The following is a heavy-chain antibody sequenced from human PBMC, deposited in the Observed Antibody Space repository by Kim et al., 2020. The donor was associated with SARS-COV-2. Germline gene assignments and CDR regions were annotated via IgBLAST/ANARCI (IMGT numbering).Heavy chain of an antibody. V-gene: IGHV4-59*13. D-gene: IGHD1-26*01. CDR2: IYYSGST. J-gene: IGHJ3*02. CDR3: AGGRVLWSGSPNVAHGLDI. Sequence: SETLSLTCTVSGGSISSYYWSWIRQPPGKGLEWIGYIYYSGSTNYNPSLKSRVTISVDTSKNQFSLKLTSVTAADTAVYYCAGGRVLWSGSPNVAHGLDIWGQGTMVTVSS. CDR1: GGSISSYY.